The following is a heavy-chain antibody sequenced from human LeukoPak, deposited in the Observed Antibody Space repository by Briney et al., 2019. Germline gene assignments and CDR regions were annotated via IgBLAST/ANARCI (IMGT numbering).Heavy chain of an antibody. V-gene: IGHV1-69*05. D-gene: IGHD3/OR15-3a*01. CDR3: ARVLDPYNWFDP. CDR1: GGTFSSYA. CDR2: IIPIFGTA. J-gene: IGHJ5*02. Sequence: ASVKVSCKASGGTFSSYAISWVRQAPGQGLERMGGIIPIFGTANYAQKFQGRVTITTDESTSTAYMELSSLRSEDTAVYYCARVLDPYNWFDPWGQGTLVTVSS.